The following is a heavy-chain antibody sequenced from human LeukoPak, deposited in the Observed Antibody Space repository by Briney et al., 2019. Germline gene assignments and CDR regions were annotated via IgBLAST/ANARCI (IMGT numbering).Heavy chain of an antibody. CDR2: INHSGST. CDR3: ARDRYYYDSSGTRWFDP. Sequence: SETLSLTCAVYGGSFSGYYWSWIRQPPGKGLEWIGEINHSGSTNYNPSLTSRVTISVDTSKNQFSLKLSSVTAADTAVYYCARDRYYYDSSGTRWFDPWGQGTLVTVSS. J-gene: IGHJ5*02. V-gene: IGHV4-34*01. CDR1: GGSFSGYY. D-gene: IGHD3-22*01.